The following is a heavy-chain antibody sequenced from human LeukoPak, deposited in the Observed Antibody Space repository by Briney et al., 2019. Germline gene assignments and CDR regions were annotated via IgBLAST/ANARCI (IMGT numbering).Heavy chain of an antibody. D-gene: IGHD3-10*01. CDR2: INPNSGAT. Sequence: ASVKVSCKASGYTFPGYYMHWVRQAPGQGLEWMGWINPNSGATNHAQNFQARVAMTRDTSISTAYMELSSLRSDDTAVYYCARVSGTTSFGNYWFDSWGRGTLVTVSS. CDR3: ARVSGTTSFGNYWFDS. J-gene: IGHJ5*01. V-gene: IGHV1-2*02. CDR1: GYTFPGYY.